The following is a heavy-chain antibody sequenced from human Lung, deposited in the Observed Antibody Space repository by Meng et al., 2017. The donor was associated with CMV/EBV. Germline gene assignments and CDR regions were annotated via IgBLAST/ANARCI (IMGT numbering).Heavy chain of an antibody. V-gene: IGHV4-39*07. CDR1: GGSISSRTYY. CDR2: VYYSGSP. D-gene: IGHD1-26*01. J-gene: IGHJ4*03. CDR3: ARDAPGRSGDAFSL. Sequence: SXTXSLXXTVSGGSISSRTYYWAWLRQPPGKGLDWIGSVYYSGSPHYNPSLKSRVTITVDTSKNQFSLTLRSVTAADTAVYYCARDAPGRSGDAFSLWGQGXLVTVSS.